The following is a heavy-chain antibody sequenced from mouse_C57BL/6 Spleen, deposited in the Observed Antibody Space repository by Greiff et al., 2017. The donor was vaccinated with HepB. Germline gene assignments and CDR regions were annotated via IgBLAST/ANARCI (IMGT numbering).Heavy chain of an antibody. CDR2: IDPETGGT. D-gene: IGHD1-1*01. CDR1: GYTFTDYE. J-gene: IGHJ2*01. V-gene: IGHV1-15*01. Sequence: QVQLKESGAELVRPGASVTLSCKASGYTFTDYEMHWVKQTPVHGLEWIGAIDPETGGTAYNQKFKGKAILTADKSSSTAYMELRSLTSEDSAVYYCTRRMYYYEGYYFDYWGQGTTLTVSS. CDR3: TRRMYYYEGYYFDY.